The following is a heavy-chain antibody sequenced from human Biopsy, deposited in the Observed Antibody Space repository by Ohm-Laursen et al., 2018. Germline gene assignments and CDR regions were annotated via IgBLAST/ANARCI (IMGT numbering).Heavy chain of an antibody. J-gene: IGHJ2*01. D-gene: IGHD3-22*01. Sequence: GTLSLTWIVSGDSISSYYWSWIRQPPGKGLEWIGYVYYTGSTDYNPSLQSRVTISVDTSKNHFSLRLRSVTPADTAIYYCARDRGYYSDRTVPGYFDLWGRGTLVTVSS. CDR2: VYYTGST. V-gene: IGHV4-59*01. CDR3: ARDRGYYSDRTVPGYFDL. CDR1: GDSISSYY.